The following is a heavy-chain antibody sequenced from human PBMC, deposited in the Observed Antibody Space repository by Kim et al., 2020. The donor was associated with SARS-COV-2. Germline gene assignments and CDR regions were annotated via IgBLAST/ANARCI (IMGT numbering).Heavy chain of an antibody. Sequence: SETLSLTCAVYGGSFSGYYWSWIRQPPGKGLEWIGEINHSGSTNYNPSLKSRVTISVDTSKNQFSLKLSSVTAADTAVYYCARGHLADYYDSSGYYYFDYWGQGTLVTVSS. J-gene: IGHJ4*02. CDR2: INHSGST. CDR1: GGSFSGYY. D-gene: IGHD3-22*01. CDR3: ARGHLADYYDSSGYYYFDY. V-gene: IGHV4-34*01.